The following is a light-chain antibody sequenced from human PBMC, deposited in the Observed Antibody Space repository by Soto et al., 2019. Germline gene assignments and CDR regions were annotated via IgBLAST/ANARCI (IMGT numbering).Light chain of an antibody. CDR2: DAS. Sequence: DIQMTQSPSTLSASVGDRVTITCRASQSISSWLAWYQQKPGKAPKLLIYDASSLESGVPSRFSGSGSGTEFTRTISSLQPDDFATYYCQQYNSYSLPYTFGQGTKMEIK. CDR1: QSISSW. J-gene: IGKJ2*01. V-gene: IGKV1-5*01. CDR3: QQYNSYSLPYT.